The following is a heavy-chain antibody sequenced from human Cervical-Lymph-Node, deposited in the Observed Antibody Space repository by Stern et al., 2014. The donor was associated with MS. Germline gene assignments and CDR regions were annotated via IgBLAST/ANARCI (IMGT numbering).Heavy chain of an antibody. J-gene: IGHJ6*02. CDR1: GGTFSSYA. CDR3: ARVRELGMDV. D-gene: IGHD1-7*01. CDR2: ITPILSTA. V-gene: IGHV1-69*01. Sequence: QVQLVQSGAEVKQPGSSVKVSCKASGGTFSSYAISWVRQAPGQGLEWMGGITPILSTANYAQKFQGRVTITADESASTALMELSSLRIEDTAMYYCARVRELGMDVWGQGTTVTVSS.